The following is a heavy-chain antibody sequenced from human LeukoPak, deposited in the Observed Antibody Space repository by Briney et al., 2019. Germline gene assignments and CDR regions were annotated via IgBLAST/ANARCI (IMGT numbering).Heavy chain of an antibody. Sequence: ASVKVSCKASGYTFTGYYMHWVRQAPGQGLEWMGRINPNSGGTNYAQEFQGRVTMTRETSISTAYMELSRLRSDDTAVYYCARADFWSGYPIFDYWGQGTLVTVSS. V-gene: IGHV1-2*06. J-gene: IGHJ4*02. D-gene: IGHD3-3*01. CDR1: GYTFTGYY. CDR2: INPNSGGT. CDR3: ARADFWSGYPIFDY.